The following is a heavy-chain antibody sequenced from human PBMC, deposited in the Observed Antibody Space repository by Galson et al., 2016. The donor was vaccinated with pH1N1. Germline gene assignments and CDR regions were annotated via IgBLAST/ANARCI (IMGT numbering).Heavy chain of an antibody. J-gene: IGHJ4*02. CDR2: IYYNGYD. CDR3: ARHFHGDYALD. CDR1: GGSISTRSYY. Sequence: ETLSLTCTVSGGSISTRSYYWGWIRQAPGKGLEWIGSIYYNGYDFYNPSLKSRLAISIDPSKNQFSLPLSSVTAAETAVYYCARHFHGDYALDWGQGTLVTVSS. V-gene: IGHV4-39*01. D-gene: IGHD4-17*01.